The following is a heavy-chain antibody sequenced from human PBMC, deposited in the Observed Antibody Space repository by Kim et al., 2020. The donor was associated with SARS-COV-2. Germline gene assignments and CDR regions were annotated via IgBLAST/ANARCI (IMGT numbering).Heavy chain of an antibody. CDR2: ISGSGGST. CDR3: AKAYSSSWWGSWFDP. J-gene: IGHJ5*02. Sequence: GGSLRLSCAASGFTFSSYAMSWVRQAPGKGLEWVSAISGSGGSTYYADSVKGRFTISRDNSKNTLYLQMNSLRAEDTAVYYCAKAYSSSWWGSWFDPWGQGTLVTVSS. CDR1: GFTFSSYA. V-gene: IGHV3-23*01. D-gene: IGHD6-13*01.